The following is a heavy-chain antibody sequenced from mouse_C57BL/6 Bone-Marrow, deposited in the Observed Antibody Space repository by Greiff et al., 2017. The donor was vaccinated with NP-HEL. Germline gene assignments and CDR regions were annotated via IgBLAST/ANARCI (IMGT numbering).Heavy chain of an antibody. J-gene: IGHJ4*01. Sequence: VQLQQSGPVLVKPGASVKLSCKASGYTFTDYYMNWVKQSHGKSLEWIGVINPYNGGTSYNQKFKGKATLTVDKSSSTAYMELNSLTSGDSAVYYCARGGQLRFYYAMDYWGQGTSVTVSS. CDR3: ARGGQLRFYYAMDY. CDR2: INPYNGGT. D-gene: IGHD3-2*02. CDR1: GYTFTDYY. V-gene: IGHV1-19*01.